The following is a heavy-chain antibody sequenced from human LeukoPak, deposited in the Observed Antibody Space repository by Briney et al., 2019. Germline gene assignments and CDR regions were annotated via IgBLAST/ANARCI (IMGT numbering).Heavy chain of an antibody. V-gene: IGHV3-33*01. Sequence: PGGSLRLSCAASGFTFGSYGMHWVRQAPGKGLARVAVIWDDGSNKYYADSVKGRFTISRDNSKNTLYLQMNSLRAEDTAVYYCARGGWDYYGSALFDYWGQGTLVTVSS. D-gene: IGHD3-10*01. CDR3: ARGGWDYYGSALFDY. CDR1: GFTFGSYG. J-gene: IGHJ4*02. CDR2: IWDDGSNK.